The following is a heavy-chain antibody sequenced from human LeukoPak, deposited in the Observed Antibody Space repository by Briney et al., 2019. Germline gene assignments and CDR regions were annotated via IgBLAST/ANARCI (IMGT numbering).Heavy chain of an antibody. D-gene: IGHD6-6*01. V-gene: IGHV3-48*01. J-gene: IGHJ5*02. CDR3: ARGAARRDNWFDP. Sequence: GGALRLSCAASGFTFSIYGMNWVRQAPGKGLEWVSYISEDSSIIHHADSVKGRFTISRDNVKNSLYLQMNSLRVEDTAVYYCARGAARRDNWFDPWGRGTLVTVSS. CDR1: GFTFSIYG. CDR2: ISEDSSII.